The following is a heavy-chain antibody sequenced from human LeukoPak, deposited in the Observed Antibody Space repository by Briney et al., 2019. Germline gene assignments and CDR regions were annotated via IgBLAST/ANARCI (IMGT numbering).Heavy chain of an antibody. V-gene: IGHV3-23*01. Sequence: GGSLRLSCAASGFTFSSYAMSWVRQAPGKGLEWVSAISGSGGSTYYADSVKGRFTISRDNSKNTLYLQMNSPRAEDTAVYYCANPYGDYGGAFGYWGQGTLVTVSS. CDR1: GFTFSSYA. D-gene: IGHD4-17*01. CDR2: ISGSGGST. CDR3: ANPYGDYGGAFGY. J-gene: IGHJ4*02.